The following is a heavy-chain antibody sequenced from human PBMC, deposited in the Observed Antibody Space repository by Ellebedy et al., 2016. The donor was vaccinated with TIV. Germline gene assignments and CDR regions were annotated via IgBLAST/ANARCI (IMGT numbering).Heavy chain of an antibody. Sequence: GESLKISCAASGFTFSSYSMNWVRQAPGKGLEWASYISSSSSTIYYADSVKGRFTISRDNAKNSLYLQMNSLRDEDTAVYYCARLILDTAMVTAYYYGMDVWGQGTTVTVSS. J-gene: IGHJ6*02. CDR1: GFTFSSYS. D-gene: IGHD5-18*01. CDR2: ISSSSSTI. V-gene: IGHV3-48*02. CDR3: ARLILDTAMVTAYYYGMDV.